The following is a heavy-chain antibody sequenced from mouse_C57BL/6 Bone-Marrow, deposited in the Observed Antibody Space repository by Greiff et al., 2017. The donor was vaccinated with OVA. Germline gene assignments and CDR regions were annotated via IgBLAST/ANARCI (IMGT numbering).Heavy chain of an antibody. J-gene: IGHJ3*01. CDR1: GFNIKDDY. CDR3: TTYPFAY. V-gene: IGHV14-4*01. CDR2: IDPENGDT. Sequence: EVKLMEPGAELVRPGASVKLSCTASGFNIKDDYMHWVKQRPEQGLEWIGWIDPENGDTEYASKFQGKATITADTSSNTAYLQLSSLTSEDAAVYYCTTYPFAYWGRGTVVTVSA.